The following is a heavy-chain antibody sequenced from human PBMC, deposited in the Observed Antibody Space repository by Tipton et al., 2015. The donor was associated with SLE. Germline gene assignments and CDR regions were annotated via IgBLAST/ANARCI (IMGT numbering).Heavy chain of an antibody. V-gene: IGHV4-59*11. Sequence: TLSLTCTVSGGSISSHYWSWIRQPPGKGLEWIGYIYYSGSTNYNPSLKSRVTISVDTSKNQFSLKLSSVTAADTAVYYCAREYSGSYPTFDYWGQGTLVTFSS. CDR2: IYYSGST. CDR1: GGSISSHY. CDR3: AREYSGSYPTFDY. J-gene: IGHJ4*02. D-gene: IGHD1-26*01.